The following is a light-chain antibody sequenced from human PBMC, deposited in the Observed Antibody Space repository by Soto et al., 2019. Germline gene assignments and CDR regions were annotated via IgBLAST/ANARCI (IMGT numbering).Light chain of an antibody. V-gene: IGKV1-12*01. CDR2: AAS. CDR3: QQSNSFPLT. CDR1: QGISSR. J-gene: IGKJ4*01. Sequence: DIQMTQSPSSVSASVGDRVTITCRASQGISSRLAWYQQKPGKAPNLLIYAASSLQSGVPSRFSGSGSETDFTLTIGKLQPEDFATYYGQQSNSFPLTFGGGTRVEIK.